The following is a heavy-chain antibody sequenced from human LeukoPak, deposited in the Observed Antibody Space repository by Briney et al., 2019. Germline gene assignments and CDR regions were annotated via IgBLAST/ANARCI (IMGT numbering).Heavy chain of an antibody. D-gene: IGHD1-26*01. CDR3: ARDYRGSFDP. V-gene: IGHV4-59*01. J-gene: IGHJ5*02. CDR1: GGSISTYY. CDR2: IYYSRST. Sequence: SETLSLTCTVAGGSISTYYWSWIRQPPGKGLEWIGYIYYSRSTNYNSSLKSRVTISVDTSKNQFSLKLSSVTAADTAVYYCARDYRGSFDPWGQGTLVTVSS.